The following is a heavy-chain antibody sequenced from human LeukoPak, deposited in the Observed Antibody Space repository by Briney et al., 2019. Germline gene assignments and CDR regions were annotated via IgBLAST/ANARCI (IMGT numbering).Heavy chain of an antibody. J-gene: IGHJ4*02. D-gene: IGHD6-19*01. V-gene: IGHV3-7*03. CDR2: IKQDGSEK. Sequence: GGSLRLSCAASGFTFRSYWMSWVRQAPGMGLEWVANIKQDGSEKNYVDSVKGRFTISRDNAKNSLYLQMNSLRAEDTAVYYCAREQWLEPGDYWGQGTLVTVSS. CDR1: GFTFRSYW. CDR3: AREQWLEPGDY.